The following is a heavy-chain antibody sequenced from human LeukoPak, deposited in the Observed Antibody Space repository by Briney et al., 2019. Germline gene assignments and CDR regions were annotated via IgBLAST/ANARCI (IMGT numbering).Heavy chain of an antibody. V-gene: IGHV3-20*04. CDR2: IAWNGGST. Sequence: PGGSLRLSCATSGFTLHDHGMSWVRQAPGKGLEWGYGIAWNGGSTGYVDSVKGRFTISRDDAKNSLYLQMNSLRVEDTALYYCARLRSGSYTSGRYFDYWGQGTLGTVSS. D-gene: IGHD1-26*01. J-gene: IGHJ4*02. CDR1: GFTLHDHG. CDR3: ARLRSGSYTSGRYFDY.